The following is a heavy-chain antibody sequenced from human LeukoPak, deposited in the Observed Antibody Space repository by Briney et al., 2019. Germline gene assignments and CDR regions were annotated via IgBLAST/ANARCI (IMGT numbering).Heavy chain of an antibody. CDR3: ARVVPIVSTAYYFDY. J-gene: IGHJ4*02. D-gene: IGHD5/OR15-5a*01. Sequence: SETLPLTCTVSGDSISSGGYYWSWIRQSPERGLEWIAYIYYSGIAYYNPSLESRVTISVDTSRNQFSLRLSSVTAADTAVYYCARVVPIVSTAYYFDYWGQGTLVTASS. CDR2: IYYSGIA. CDR1: GDSISSGGYY. V-gene: IGHV4-30-4*01.